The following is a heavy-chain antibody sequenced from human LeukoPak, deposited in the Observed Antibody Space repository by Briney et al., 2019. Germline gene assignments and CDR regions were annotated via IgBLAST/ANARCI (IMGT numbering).Heavy chain of an antibody. J-gene: IGHJ4*02. V-gene: IGHV4-30-2*01. CDR2: IYHSGGT. CDR3: ASVITGSVDY. Sequence: PSETLSLTCTVSGDSISSGIYYWSWIRQPPGKGLEWIGYIYHSGGTYYHPSPKSRVTISVDRAKNQFSLKLTSMTAADTAVYYCASVITGSVDYWGQGILVTVSP. D-gene: IGHD3-22*01. CDR1: GDSISSGIYY.